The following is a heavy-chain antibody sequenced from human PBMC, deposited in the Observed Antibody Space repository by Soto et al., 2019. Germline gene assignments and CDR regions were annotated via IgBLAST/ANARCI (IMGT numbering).Heavy chain of an antibody. V-gene: IGHV5-10-1*01. D-gene: IGHD5-18*01. J-gene: IGHJ4*02. CDR3: AGGRGYSYGSFDY. Sequence: GESLKISCKGSGYSFTSYWIRWVRQMPGKGLEWMGRIDPSDSYTNYSPSFQGHVTISADKSISTAYLQWSSLKASDTAMYYCAGGRGYSYGSFDYWGAGTMVAVYS. CDR2: IDPSDSYT. CDR1: GYSFTSYW.